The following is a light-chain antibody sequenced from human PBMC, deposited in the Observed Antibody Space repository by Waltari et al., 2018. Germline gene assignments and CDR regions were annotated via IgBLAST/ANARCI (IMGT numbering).Light chain of an antibody. CDR3: QESYSFSRT. J-gene: IGKJ1*01. Sequence: DIQMTQSPSYLAASVGDRVTITCRASQTISRYLNWYQQKPGKAPNLLIYSASSLQSGVPSRFSGSGSRIDFTLIITSLQPEDFATYYCQESYSFSRTFGQGTKVEIK. CDR2: SAS. CDR1: QTISRY. V-gene: IGKV1-39*01.